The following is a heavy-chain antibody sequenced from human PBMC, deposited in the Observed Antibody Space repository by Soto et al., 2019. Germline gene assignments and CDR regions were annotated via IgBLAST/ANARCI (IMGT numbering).Heavy chain of an antibody. CDR1: GFTFSRYW. V-gene: IGHV3-74*01. CDR3: TRDPHGGSFDL. J-gene: IGHJ4*02. CDR2: INVDGSST. Sequence: EVQLVESGGGLVQPGGSLRLSCEGSGFTFSRYWMHWVRQSPTKGLVWVALINVDGSSTSYVDSVKGRFTISRDNAKNMVFLQMNSVRAEDTALYYCTRDPHGGSFDLWGQGTLVTVSS. D-gene: IGHD3-16*01.